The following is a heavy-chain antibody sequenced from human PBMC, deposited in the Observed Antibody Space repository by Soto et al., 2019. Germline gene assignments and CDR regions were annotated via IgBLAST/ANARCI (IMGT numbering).Heavy chain of an antibody. CDR1: GFTFSNYA. D-gene: IGHD2-15*01. Sequence: GGSLRLSCAASGFTFSNYAIIWVRQAPGKGLEWVSTISGNAKNTYYADSVRGRFTIYRDNSKNTLYLQMDGLRAEDTAVYYCAQRTLVCSGGDCFLAGVYWGQGTLVTVSS. CDR3: AQRTLVCSGGDCFLAGVY. CDR2: ISGNAKNT. V-gene: IGHV3-23*01. J-gene: IGHJ4*02.